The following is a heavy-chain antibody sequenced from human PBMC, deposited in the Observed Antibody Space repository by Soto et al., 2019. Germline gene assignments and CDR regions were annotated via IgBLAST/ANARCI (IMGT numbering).Heavy chain of an antibody. CDR1: GGTFSTYG. D-gene: IGHD2-15*01. V-gene: IGHV1-69*01. CDR3: ARGGVRVFYSPRRIDP. CDR2: IIPIFGTT. Sequence: QVQLVQSGAEVKKPGSSVKVSCTSSGGTFSTYGFFWVRQAPGQGLEWMGGIIPIFGTTNYAQKFQDRVTITTDESTSTVYMELTSLKSEGTAVYDCARGGVRVFYSPRRIDPWGQGTLVTVSS. J-gene: IGHJ5*02.